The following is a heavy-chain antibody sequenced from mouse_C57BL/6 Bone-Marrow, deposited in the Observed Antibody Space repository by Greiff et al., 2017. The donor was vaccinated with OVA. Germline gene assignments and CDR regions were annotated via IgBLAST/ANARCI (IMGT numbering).Heavy chain of an antibody. Sequence: QVQLQQSGAELAKPGASVKLSCKASGYTFTSYWMHWVKQRPGQGLEWIGYINPSSGYTKYNQKFKDKATLTADKSSSTAYMQLSSLTTEDSAIYYCARYYYGSSYFDYWGQGTTLTVSS. CDR1: GYTFTSYW. V-gene: IGHV1-7*01. J-gene: IGHJ2*01. D-gene: IGHD1-1*01. CDR3: ARYYYGSSYFDY. CDR2: INPSSGYT.